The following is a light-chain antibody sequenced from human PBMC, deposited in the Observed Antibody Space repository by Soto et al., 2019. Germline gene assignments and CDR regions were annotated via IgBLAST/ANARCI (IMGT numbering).Light chain of an antibody. Sequence: IVLTQSPGTLFLSLGERATLSCRSSQSLSSRYLAWHQQKPGQAPRLXIFGASSRATGIPERFSGSGSGTDFTLTISRLEPEDFAVYYCQQYGSSPQTFGQGTKVDIK. CDR2: GAS. CDR3: QQYGSSPQT. V-gene: IGKV3-20*01. CDR1: QSLSSRY. J-gene: IGKJ1*01.